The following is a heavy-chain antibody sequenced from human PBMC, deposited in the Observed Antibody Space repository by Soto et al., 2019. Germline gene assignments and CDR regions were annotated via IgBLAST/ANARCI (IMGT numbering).Heavy chain of an antibody. CDR1: GGSTSSYY. CDR2: IYYSGST. CDR3: ARSDTVTTFHFDY. D-gene: IGHD4-17*01. J-gene: IGHJ4*02. V-gene: IGHV4-59*08. Sequence: SETLSLTCTVSGGSTSSYYWSWIRQPPGKGLEWIGYIYYSGSTNYNPSLKGRVTISVDTSKNQFSLKLSSVTAADTAVYYCARSDTVTTFHFDYWGQGTLVTVSS.